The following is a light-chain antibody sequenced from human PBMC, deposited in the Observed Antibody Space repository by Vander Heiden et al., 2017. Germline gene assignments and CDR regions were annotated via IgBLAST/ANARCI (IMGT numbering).Light chain of an antibody. J-gene: IGKJ2*01. V-gene: IGKV3-20*01. Sequence: EIVLTQFPGTLSWSPGERATLSCRASQSVSNSYLAWYQQKPGQAPRLLISGASSRATGIPDRFTGSGSGTDFTLTISRLEPDDFAVYYCQQYGASAYTFGQGTKLEIK. CDR1: QSVSNSY. CDR2: GAS. CDR3: QQYGASAYT.